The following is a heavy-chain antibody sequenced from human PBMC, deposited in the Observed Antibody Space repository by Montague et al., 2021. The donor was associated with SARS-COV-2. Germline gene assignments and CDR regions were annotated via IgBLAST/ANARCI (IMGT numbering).Heavy chain of an antibody. CDR2: IYYSGTT. J-gene: IGHJ5*02. V-gene: IGHV4-59*01. CDR3: ARINGGTYRNWFDP. Sequence: SETLSLTCSVSGGSMISYYWSWIRQPPGEGLEWIGYIYYSGTTNYNPSLKSRVTISIDASKTQFSLKLSSVTAADSAVYYCARINGGTYRNWFDPWGQGTLVTVSS. CDR1: GGSMISYY. D-gene: IGHD1-26*01.